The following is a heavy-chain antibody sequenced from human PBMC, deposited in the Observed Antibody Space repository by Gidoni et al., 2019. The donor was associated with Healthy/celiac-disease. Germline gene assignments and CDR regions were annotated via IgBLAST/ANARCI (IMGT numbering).Heavy chain of an antibody. V-gene: IGHV1-24*01. J-gene: IGHJ4*02. D-gene: IGHD3-22*01. CDR2: FDPEDGET. CDR3: ATGGYYDSSGYYLS. CDR1: VYTIPELS. Sequence: QVQLVQSGAEVKTPGASVTVSGKVSVYTIPELSMHWVRQGPGKGIEWMGGFDPEDGETIYAQKFQGRVTMTEDTSTDTAYMELSSLRSEDTAVYYCATGGYYDSSGYYLSWGQGTLVTVSS.